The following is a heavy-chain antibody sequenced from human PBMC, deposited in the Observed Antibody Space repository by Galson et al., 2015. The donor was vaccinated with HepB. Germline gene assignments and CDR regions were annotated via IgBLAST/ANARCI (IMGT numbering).Heavy chain of an antibody. CDR2: ISSSSSYI. J-gene: IGHJ3*02. Sequence: SLRLSCAASGFTFSSYSMNWVRQAPGKGLEWVSSISSSSSYIYYADSVKGRFTISRDNAKNSLYLQMNSLRAEDTAVYYCAREGGHIVVVTAGPRGDAFDIWGQGTMVTVSS. D-gene: IGHD2-21*02. CDR3: AREGGHIVVVTAGPRGDAFDI. CDR1: GFTFSSYS. V-gene: IGHV3-21*01.